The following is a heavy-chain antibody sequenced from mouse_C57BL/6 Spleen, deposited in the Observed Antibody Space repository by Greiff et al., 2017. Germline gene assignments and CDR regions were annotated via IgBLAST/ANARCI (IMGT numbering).Heavy chain of an antibody. V-gene: IGHV5-17*01. J-gene: IGHJ3*01. CDR3: ARPGYGNYVPFAY. D-gene: IGHD2-1*01. CDR2: ISSGSSTI. CDR1: GFTFSDYG. Sequence: EVKLMESGGGLVKPGGSLKLSCAASGFTFSDYGMHWVRQAPEKGLEWVAYISSGSSTIYYADTVKGRFTISRDNAKNTLFLQMTSLRSEDTAMYYCARPGYGNYVPFAYWGQGTLVTVSA.